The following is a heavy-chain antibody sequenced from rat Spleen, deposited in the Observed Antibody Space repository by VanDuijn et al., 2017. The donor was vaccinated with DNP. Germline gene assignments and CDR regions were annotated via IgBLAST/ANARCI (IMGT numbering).Heavy chain of an antibody. CDR3: ATHYGYNPFDA. D-gene: IGHD1-4*01. CDR2: IGSDVYAP. CDR1: GFTFSDYY. V-gene: IGHV5S13*01. J-gene: IGHJ2*01. Sequence: EVQLVESGGGLVQPGRSLKLSCAASGFTFSDYYMAWVRQAPTKGLEWVAYIGSDVYAPYYGDSVKGRFTVSRDNAKNTQYLQMDSLRSEDTATYYCATHYGYNPFDAWGQGVMVTVSS.